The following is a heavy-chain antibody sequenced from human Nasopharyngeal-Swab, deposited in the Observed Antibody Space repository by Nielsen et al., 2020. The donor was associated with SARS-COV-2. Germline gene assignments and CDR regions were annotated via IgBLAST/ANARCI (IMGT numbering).Heavy chain of an antibody. V-gene: IGHV3-30*03. CDR2: ISYDGSNK. J-gene: IGHJ3*02. D-gene: IGHD6-6*01. Sequence: GGSLRLSCAASGFTFSSYGMHWVRQAPGKGLEWVAVISYDGSNKYYADSVKGRFTISRDNSKNTLYLQMNSLRAEDTAVYYCARDPELSSIAAGGYAFDIWGQGTMVTVSS. CDR3: ARDPELSSIAAGGYAFDI. CDR1: GFTFSSYG.